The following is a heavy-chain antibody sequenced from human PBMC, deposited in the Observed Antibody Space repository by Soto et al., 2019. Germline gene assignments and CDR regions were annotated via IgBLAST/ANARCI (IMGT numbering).Heavy chain of an antibody. V-gene: IGHV1-69*02. CDR3: ARARQLDGMDV. Sequence: QVQLVQSGAEVKKPGSSVKVSCKASGGTFSSYTISWVRQAPGQGLEWMGRIIPILGIANYAQKFQGRVTRTGXKSTSTAYMELSSLRSEDTAVYYCARARQLDGMDVWGQGTTVTVSS. D-gene: IGHD5-18*01. J-gene: IGHJ6*02. CDR2: IIPILGIA. CDR1: GGTFSSYT.